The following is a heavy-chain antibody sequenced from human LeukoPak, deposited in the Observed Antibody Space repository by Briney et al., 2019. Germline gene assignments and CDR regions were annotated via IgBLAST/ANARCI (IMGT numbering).Heavy chain of an antibody. V-gene: IGHV4-34*01. D-gene: IGHD3-22*01. CDR1: GGSFSGYY. CDR2: INHSGST. CDR3: ARGGISSGYFLRFDY. J-gene: IGHJ4*02. Sequence: SETLSLTCAVYGGSFSGYYWSWIRQPPGKGLEWIGEINHSGSTNYNPSLKSRVTISVDTSKNQISLKLSSVTAADTAVYCCARGGISSGYFLRFDYWGQGTLVTVSS.